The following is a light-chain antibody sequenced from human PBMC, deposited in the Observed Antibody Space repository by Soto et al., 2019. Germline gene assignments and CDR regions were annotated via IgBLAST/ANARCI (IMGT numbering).Light chain of an antibody. CDR2: DLS. V-gene: IGKV3-11*01. J-gene: IGKJ4*01. CDR3: QQRVFRVT. CDR1: QSVSTY. Sequence: IVLTQSPATLSVSPGERATLSCRASQSVSTYLAWYQQKPGQAPRLLIYDLSHRAAGIPARFSGSGSGTDFTLTISSLEPEDFAVYYCQQRVFRVTFGGGTKVDIK.